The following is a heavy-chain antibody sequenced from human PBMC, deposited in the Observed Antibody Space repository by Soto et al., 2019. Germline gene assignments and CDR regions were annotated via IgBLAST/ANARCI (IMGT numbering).Heavy chain of an antibody. J-gene: IGHJ1*01. D-gene: IGHD6-19*01. CDR3: TRRPSAGWAAQH. Sequence: EVQLVQSGAEVKKAGESLKISCQGSGYNFSTYWIAWVGQMPGKGLECMGIIYPGDSDTKYSPSFQGQVTISVDKSIGTAYLQWNSLKASDTATYYCTRRPSAGWAAQHWGQGTRLTV. CDR1: GYNFSTYW. V-gene: IGHV5-51*01. CDR2: IYPGDSDT.